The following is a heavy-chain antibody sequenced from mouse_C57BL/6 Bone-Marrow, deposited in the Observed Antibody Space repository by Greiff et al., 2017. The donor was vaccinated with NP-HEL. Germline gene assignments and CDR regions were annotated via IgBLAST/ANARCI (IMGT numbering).Heavy chain of an antibody. CDR1: GCSITSGYY. CDR2: ISYDGSN. J-gene: IGHJ4*01. CDR3: ARHYGSSSYAMDY. V-gene: IGHV3-6*01. D-gene: IGHD1-1*01. Sequence: VQLKESGPGLVKPSQSLSLTCSVTGCSITSGYYWNWIRQFPGNKLEWMGYISYDGSNNYNPSLKNRISITRDTSKNQFFLKLNSVTTEDTATYYCARHYGSSSYAMDYWGQGTSVTVSS.